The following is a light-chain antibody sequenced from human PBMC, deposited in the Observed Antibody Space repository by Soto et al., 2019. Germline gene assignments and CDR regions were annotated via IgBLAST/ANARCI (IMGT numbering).Light chain of an antibody. Sequence: IVLTQSPATLSLSPVESASVSCMASQSLSKFAVWHQQKPGQARRLIVDCASNSSTGIPARISGRGCGTYFTLTSSSLEPEYVAVYFYQQRSRWPLTFGGGTKVDIK. V-gene: IGKV3-11*01. CDR1: QSLSKF. CDR3: QQRSRWPLT. J-gene: IGKJ4*02. CDR2: CAS.